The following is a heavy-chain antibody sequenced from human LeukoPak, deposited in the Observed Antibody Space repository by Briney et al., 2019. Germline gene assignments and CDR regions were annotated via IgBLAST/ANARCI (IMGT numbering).Heavy chain of an antibody. Sequence: GASVKVSCKASGYTFTSYYIHWVRQAPGQGLEWMGLINPSGGSTSYAQKFQGRVTMTRDTSISTAYMELSGLRSDDTAVYYCARELQSGTYSEYYFDYWGQGTLVTVSS. D-gene: IGHD1-26*01. CDR3: ARELQSGTYSEYYFDY. V-gene: IGHV1-46*01. CDR1: GYTFTSYY. J-gene: IGHJ4*02. CDR2: INPSGGST.